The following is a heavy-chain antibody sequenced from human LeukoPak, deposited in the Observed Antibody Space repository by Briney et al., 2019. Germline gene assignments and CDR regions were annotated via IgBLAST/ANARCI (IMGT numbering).Heavy chain of an antibody. D-gene: IGHD3-10*01. J-gene: IGHJ6*03. CDR1: GYTFTSYY. CDR3: ASANGSGSLYYYYYMDV. CDR2: INPSGGST. Sequence: GASVKVSCKASGYTFTSYYMHWVRQAPGQGLEWMGIINPSGGSTSYAQKFQGRVTMTRDTSTSTVYMELSSLRSEDTAVYYCASANGSGSLYYYYYMDVWGKGTTVTVSS. V-gene: IGHV1-46*01.